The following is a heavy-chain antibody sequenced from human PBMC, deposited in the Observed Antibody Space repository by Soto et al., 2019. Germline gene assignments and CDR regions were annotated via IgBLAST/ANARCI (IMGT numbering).Heavy chain of an antibody. D-gene: IGHD3-22*01. CDR1: GYTFTSYA. CDR2: INAGNGNT. CDR3: ARDSSGYYYYYYYYGMDV. J-gene: IGHJ6*02. Sequence: QVQLVQSGAEVKKPGASVKVSCQASGYTFTSYAMHWVRQAPGQRLEWMGWINAGNGNTKYSQKFHGRVTITRDTSASTAYMELSSLRSEDTAVYYCARDSSGYYYYYYYYGMDVWGQGTTVTVSS. V-gene: IGHV1-3*01.